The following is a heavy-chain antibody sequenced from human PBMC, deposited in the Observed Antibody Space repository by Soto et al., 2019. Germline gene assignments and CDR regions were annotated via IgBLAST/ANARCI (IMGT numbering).Heavy chain of an antibody. V-gene: IGHV3-72*01. CDR3: VRAGGAADAFDF. Sequence: EVQLVESGGGLVQPGGSLRLSCAVSGFTFSAHYMDWVRQAPGKGLEWVGRSKNKANIYATEYAASVKGRFTISRDDSNNSLYLQMNSLKTDDTAVYYCVRAGGAADAFDFWGQGTAVTVSS. CDR1: GFTFSAHY. D-gene: IGHD2-21*01. J-gene: IGHJ3*01. CDR2: SKNKANIYAT.